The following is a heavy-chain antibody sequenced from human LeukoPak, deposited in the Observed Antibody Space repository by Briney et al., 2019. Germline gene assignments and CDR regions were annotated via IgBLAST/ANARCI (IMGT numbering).Heavy chain of an antibody. CDR2: IYYSGST. V-gene: IGHV4-59*01. J-gene: IGHJ4*02. CDR3: ARDGYSGSDAL. CDR1: SGSISTYY. D-gene: IGHD5-12*01. Sequence: SETLSLTCTVSSGSISTYYWSWIRQPPGKGLEWIGYIYYSGSTKYNPSLKSRVTLSIDTSKNQFSLKLSSVTATDTAVYYCARDGYSGSDALWGQGILVTVSS.